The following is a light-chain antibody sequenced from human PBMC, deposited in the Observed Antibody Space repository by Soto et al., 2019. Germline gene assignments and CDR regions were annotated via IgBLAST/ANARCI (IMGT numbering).Light chain of an antibody. J-gene: IGKJ3*01. V-gene: IGKV3-20*01. Sequence: VMTQSPGTLSLSPGETATLSCRASQSVSSNYVAWFHQKPGQAPRLLIYGASSRATGVPDRFSASGSGTDFTLTISRLEPEDFAVYYCQQYGRSPFTFGPGTKVDIK. CDR3: QQYGRSPFT. CDR2: GAS. CDR1: QSVSSNY.